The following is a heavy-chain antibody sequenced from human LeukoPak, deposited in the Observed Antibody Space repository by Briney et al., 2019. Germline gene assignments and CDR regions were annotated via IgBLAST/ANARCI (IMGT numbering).Heavy chain of an antibody. J-gene: IGHJ3*02. CDR3: ARVGQRNAFDI. CDR1: GFTLSDHY. D-gene: IGHD6-25*01. CDR2: ISSSSYT. V-gene: IGHV3-11*06. Sequence: GGSLRLSCAASGFTLSDHYMSWIRQAPGKGLEWVSYISSSSYTVYADSVKGRFTISRDNAKSSLYLQMNSLRAEDTAVYYCARVGQRNAFDIWGQGTMVTVSS.